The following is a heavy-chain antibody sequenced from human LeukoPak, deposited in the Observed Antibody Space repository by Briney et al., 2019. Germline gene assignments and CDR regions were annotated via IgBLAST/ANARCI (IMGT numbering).Heavy chain of an antibody. D-gene: IGHD3-22*01. V-gene: IGHV3-23*01. CDR2: ISGSGGST. J-gene: IGHJ4*02. CDR1: GFTFSSYA. Sequence: GGSLRLSCAASGFTFSSYAMSWVRQAPGKGLEWVSAISGSGGSTYYADSVKGRFTISRDNSKNTPYLQMNSLRAEDTAVYYCAKGNYYDMVGAFDYWGQGTLVTVSS. CDR3: AKGNYYDMVGAFDY.